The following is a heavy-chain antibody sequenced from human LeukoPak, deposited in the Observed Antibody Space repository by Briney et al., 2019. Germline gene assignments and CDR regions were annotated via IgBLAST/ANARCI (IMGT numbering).Heavy chain of an antibody. CDR3: AINSGYDFFDY. V-gene: IGHV4-59*08. CDR1: GGPISSYY. J-gene: IGHJ4*02. Sequence: SETLSLTCTVSGGPISSYYWSWIRQPPGKGLEWIGYIYYSGSTNYNPSLKSRVTISVDTSKNQFSLKLSSVTAADTAVYYCAINSGYDFFDYWGQGTLVTVSS. CDR2: IYYSGST. D-gene: IGHD5-12*01.